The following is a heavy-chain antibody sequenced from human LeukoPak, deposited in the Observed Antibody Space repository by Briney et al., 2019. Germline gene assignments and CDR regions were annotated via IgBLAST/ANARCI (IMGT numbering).Heavy chain of an antibody. Sequence: ASVKVSCKASGYTFTGYYMHWVRQAPGQGLEWMGWINPNSGGTNYAQKFQGRVTMTRDTSISTAYMELSRLRSDDTAVYYCARKYLGGYHQQSLDYWGQGTLVTVSS. CDR3: ARKYLGGYHQQSLDY. V-gene: IGHV1-2*02. CDR2: INPNSGGT. D-gene: IGHD3-22*01. CDR1: GYTFTGYY. J-gene: IGHJ4*02.